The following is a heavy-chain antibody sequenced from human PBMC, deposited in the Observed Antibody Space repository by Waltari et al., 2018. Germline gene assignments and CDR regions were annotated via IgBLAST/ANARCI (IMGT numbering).Heavy chain of an antibody. D-gene: IGHD6-6*01. J-gene: IGHJ6*03. CDR3: AKVHSSSDYYYMDV. Sequence: EVQLVESGGVVVQPGGSLRLSCAASGFTFEDYTMHWVRQAPGKGLEWVSLISWDGGSTYYADSVKGRFTISRNNSKNSLYLQMNSLRTEDTALYYCAKVHSSSDYYYMDVWGKGTTVTVSS. CDR1: GFTFEDYT. V-gene: IGHV3-43*01. CDR2: ISWDGGST.